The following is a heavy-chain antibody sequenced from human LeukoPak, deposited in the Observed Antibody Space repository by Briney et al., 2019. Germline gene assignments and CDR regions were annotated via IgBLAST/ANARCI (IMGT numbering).Heavy chain of an antibody. D-gene: IGHD3-22*01. V-gene: IGHV4-4*07. CDR3: AKDHRTYYYDSSGYYFDY. J-gene: IGHJ4*02. Sequence: PSETLSLTCTVSGGSISSYYWSWIRQPAGKGLEWIGRIYTSGSTNYNPSLKSRVTMSVDTSKNQFSLKLSSVTAADTAVYYCAKDHRTYYYDSSGYYFDYWGQGTLVTVSS. CDR1: GGSISSYY. CDR2: IYTSGST.